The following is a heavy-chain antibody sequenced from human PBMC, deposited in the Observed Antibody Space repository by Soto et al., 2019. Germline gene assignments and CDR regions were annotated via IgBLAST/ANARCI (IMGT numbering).Heavy chain of an antibody. Sequence: EVQLVESGGGLVQPGRSLRLSCAASGFTFDDYAMHWVRQAPGKGLEWVSGISWNSGSIGYADSVKGRFTISRDNAKNSLYLQMNSLRAEDTALYYCAKDTHYYGSGSRLGYWGQGPRVTVSS. CDR3: AKDTHYYGSGSRLGY. CDR1: GFTFDDYA. D-gene: IGHD3-10*01. J-gene: IGHJ4*02. CDR2: ISWNSGSI. V-gene: IGHV3-9*01.